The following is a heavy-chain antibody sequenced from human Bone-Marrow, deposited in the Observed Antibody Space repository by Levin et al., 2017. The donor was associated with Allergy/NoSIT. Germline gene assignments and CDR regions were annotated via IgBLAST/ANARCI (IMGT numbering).Heavy chain of an antibody. V-gene: IGHV3-21*01. CDR1: GFTFSSYS. CDR2: ISSSSSYI. D-gene: IGHD3-16*01. J-gene: IGHJ5*02. Sequence: PGGSLRLSCAASGFTFSSYSMNWVRQAPGKGLEWVSSISSSSSYIYYADSVKGRFTISRDNAKNSLYLQMNSLRAEDTAVYYCARAVGYDYTTPGNFDPWGQGTLVTVSS. CDR3: ARAVGYDYTTPGNFDP.